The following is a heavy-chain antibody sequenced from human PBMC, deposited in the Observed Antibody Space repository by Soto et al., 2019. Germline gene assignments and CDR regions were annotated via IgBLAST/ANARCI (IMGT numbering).Heavy chain of an antibody. D-gene: IGHD3-22*01. CDR3: APDCPTLPHYYAASGS. CDR2: ISYDGSSE. V-gene: IGHV3-30*03. J-gene: IGHJ3*01. CDR1: GFTFSTYG. Sequence: QVQLVESGGGGVQPGRSLRLSCAASGFTFSTYGMHWVRQAPGKGLEWVAVISYDGSSEYYADSVKGRFSISRDNSEQTVDLQMVSLRPEDTAVYYCAPDCPTLPHYYAASGSWGQGTMVTASP.